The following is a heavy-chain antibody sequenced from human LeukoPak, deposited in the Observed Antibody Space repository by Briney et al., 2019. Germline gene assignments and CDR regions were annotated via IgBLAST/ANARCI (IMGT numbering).Heavy chain of an antibody. CDR1: GFTFSSHQ. CDR2: IKPDGSEK. CDR3: AKEFASGYQDY. J-gene: IGHJ4*02. Sequence: GGSLRLSCVASGFTFSSHQMTWVRQAPGKGLEWVANIKPDGSEKHYLDSVKGRFTISRDNSKNTLYLQMNSLRAEDTAVYYCAKEFASGYQDYWGQGTLVTVSS. V-gene: IGHV3-7*01. D-gene: IGHD3-3*01.